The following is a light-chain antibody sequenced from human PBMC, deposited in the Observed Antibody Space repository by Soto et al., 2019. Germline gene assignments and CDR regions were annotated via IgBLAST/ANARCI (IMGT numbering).Light chain of an antibody. J-gene: IGKJ2*01. CDR1: KNVKRNS. Sequence: EVVLTQSPGTLSLSPGERATLSCRTSKNVKRNSLGWYQQKPGQAPRTLIYGSTIRATGIPDRFLGSGSGTDFTLIISRPEPEAFAVYYCKKFGSPPKPFGQGTKLYI. CDR3: KKFGSPPKP. CDR2: GST. V-gene: IGKV3-20*01.